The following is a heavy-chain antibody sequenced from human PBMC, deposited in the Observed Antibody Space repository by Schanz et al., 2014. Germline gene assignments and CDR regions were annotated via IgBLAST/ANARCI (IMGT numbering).Heavy chain of an antibody. D-gene: IGHD3-22*01. CDR1: GYTFTSSG. J-gene: IGHJ5*02. CDR3: ARGDRRFDP. Sequence: QVHLVQSGAEVRKPGASVKVSCKASGYTFTSSGFSWVRQAPGQGLEWMGWINGYNAHTNYALQVQGRVTMTTDTTTTTAYMELRSLRSDDTAVYYCARGDRRFDPWGQGTLVTVSS. CDR2: INGYNAHT. V-gene: IGHV1-18*01.